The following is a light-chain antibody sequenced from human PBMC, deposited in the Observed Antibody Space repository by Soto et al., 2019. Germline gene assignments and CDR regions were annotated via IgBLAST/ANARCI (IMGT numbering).Light chain of an antibody. CDR1: QSVSRR. Sequence: EIVLAQSPGTPSLSPGGRATLSCRASQSVSRRLAWYQHRPGQSPRLLISGASMRASGVPVRFSGSGSGTDFTLTISRLEPEDFAVYYCQHYGETLITFGLGTRLEIK. CDR2: GAS. J-gene: IGKJ5*01. V-gene: IGKV3-20*01. CDR3: QHYGETLIT.